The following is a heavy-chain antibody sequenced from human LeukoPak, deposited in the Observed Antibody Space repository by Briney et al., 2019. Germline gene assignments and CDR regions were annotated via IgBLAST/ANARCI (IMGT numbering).Heavy chain of an antibody. CDR2: IYPGDSDT. CDR1: GYSFTSYW. Sequence: GESLKISCKGSGYSFTSYWIGWVRQMPGKGLEWMGIIYPGDSDTRYSPSFQGQVTISADKSISTAYLQWSSLKASDTAMYYCARLAPYCSGGSCWKSDDAFDIWGQGTMVTVSS. V-gene: IGHV5-51*01. CDR3: ARLAPYCSGGSCWKSDDAFDI. D-gene: IGHD2-15*01. J-gene: IGHJ3*02.